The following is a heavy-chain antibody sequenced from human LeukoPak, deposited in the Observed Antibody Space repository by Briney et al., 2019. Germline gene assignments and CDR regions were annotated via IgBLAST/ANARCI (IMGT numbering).Heavy chain of an antibody. CDR1: GYTFTNNW. CDR2: ISPTGGST. Sequence: ASVKVSCKAFGYTFTNNWMHWVRQAPGQGPEWMGLISPTGGSTAYAQKFQGRVTLTRDMSTSTDYLELSSLRSEDTAVYYCAFSSYYLQGNYYYMDVWGKGTTVTVSS. V-gene: IGHV1-46*01. CDR3: AFSSYYLQGNYYYMDV. D-gene: IGHD1-26*01. J-gene: IGHJ6*03.